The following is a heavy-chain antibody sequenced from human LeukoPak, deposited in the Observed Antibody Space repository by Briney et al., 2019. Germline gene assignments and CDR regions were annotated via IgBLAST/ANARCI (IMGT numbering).Heavy chain of an antibody. Sequence: GASVKVSCKAFGGTFSSFAISWVRQAPGQGLEWMGRIIPYLGIPKYAQQFQDRVTISADRSTSVAYMEVRSLRSEDTAVYYCARGGYYGVDAMDVWGQGTTVTVSS. CDR2: IIPYLGIP. D-gene: IGHD3-10*01. CDR1: GGTFSSFA. V-gene: IGHV1-69*04. CDR3: ARGGYYGVDAMDV. J-gene: IGHJ6*02.